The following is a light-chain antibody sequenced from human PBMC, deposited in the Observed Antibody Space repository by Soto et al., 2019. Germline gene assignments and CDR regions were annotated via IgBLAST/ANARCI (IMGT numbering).Light chain of an antibody. V-gene: IGLV1-47*01. CDR2: RND. Sequence: QSVLTQPPSASGTPGQRVTISCSGSSSNIGTNIGTNYVYWYQQFPGTAPKLLIYRNDQRPSGVPDRFSGSKSGTSAFLAISGLRSEDEADYYCAAWDDSLSGPVFGGGTKLTVL. CDR1: SSNIGTNIGTNY. J-gene: IGLJ3*02. CDR3: AAWDDSLSGPV.